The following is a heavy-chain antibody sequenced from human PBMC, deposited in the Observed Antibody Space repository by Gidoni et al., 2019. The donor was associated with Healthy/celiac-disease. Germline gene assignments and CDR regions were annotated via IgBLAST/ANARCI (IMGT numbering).Heavy chain of an antibody. CDR1: GFPFSSYE. D-gene: IGHD3-3*01. Sequence: EVQLVESGGGLVQPGGSLRLSCADSGFPFSSYEMNWVRQAPGKGLEWVSYIRSSGSTIYYADSVKGRFTISRDNAKNSLYLQMNSLRAEDTAVYYCARDKEVEDFWSGYDAFDIWGQGTMVTVSS. CDR2: IRSSGSTI. V-gene: IGHV3-48*03. J-gene: IGHJ3*02. CDR3: ARDKEVEDFWSGYDAFDI.